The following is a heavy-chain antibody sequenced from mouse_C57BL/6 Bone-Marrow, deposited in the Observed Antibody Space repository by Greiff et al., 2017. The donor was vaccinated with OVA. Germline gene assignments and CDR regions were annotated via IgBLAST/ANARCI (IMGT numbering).Heavy chain of an antibody. CDR2: ISDGGSYT. D-gene: IGHD1-1*01. Sequence: DVKLVESGGGLVKPGGSLKLSCAASGFTFSSYAMSWVRQTPEKRLEWVATISDGGSYTYYPDNVKGRFTISRDNAKNNLYLQMSHLKSEDTAMYYCARRSYYGYAMDYWGQGTSVTVSS. J-gene: IGHJ4*01. CDR3: ARRSYYGYAMDY. V-gene: IGHV5-4*03. CDR1: GFTFSSYA.